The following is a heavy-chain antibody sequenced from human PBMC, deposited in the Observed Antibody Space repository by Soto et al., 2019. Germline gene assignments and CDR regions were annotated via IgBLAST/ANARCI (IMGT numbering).Heavy chain of an antibody. CDR3: AKVDRSYCGADCYSEH. Sequence: EVQLLGSGGGLVQPGGSLRLSCAASGVTFNNYAMNWVRQAPGKGLELGSGISGSGGTTYYADSVKGRFTISRDNSRNALYLRMISLRAGDTAVYYCAKVDRSYCGADCYSEHWGQGTLVTFSS. J-gene: IGHJ4*02. CDR2: ISGSGGTT. V-gene: IGHV3-23*01. CDR1: GVTFNNYA. D-gene: IGHD2-21*02.